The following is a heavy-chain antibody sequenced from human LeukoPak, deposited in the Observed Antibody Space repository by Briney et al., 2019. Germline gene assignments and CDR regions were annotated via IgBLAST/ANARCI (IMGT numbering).Heavy chain of an antibody. V-gene: IGHV4-30-2*01. Sequence: SETLSLTCTVSGGSISSGGYYWSWIRQPPGKGLEWVGYIYHSGKNYYNPSLKSRVTISVDRSKNQFSLKLSSVTAADTAVYYCARPHYDILTGPGDYWGQGTLVTVSS. J-gene: IGHJ4*02. CDR2: IYHSGKN. D-gene: IGHD3-9*01. CDR1: GGSISSGGYY. CDR3: ARPHYDILTGPGDY.